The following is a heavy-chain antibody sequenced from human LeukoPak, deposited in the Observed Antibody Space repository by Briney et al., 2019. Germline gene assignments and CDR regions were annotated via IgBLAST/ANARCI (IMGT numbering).Heavy chain of an antibody. CDR2: INPNSGGT. D-gene: IGHD3-10*01. CDR1: GYTFTGYY. CDR3: ARTQLGVRGPGRYGTDV. V-gene: IGHV1-2*02. J-gene: IGHJ6*02. Sequence: ASVKVSCKASGYTFTGYYMHWVRQAPGQGLEWMGWINPNSGGTNYAQKFQGRVTMTRDTSISTAYMELSRLRSDDTAVHYCARTQLGVRGPGRYGTDVWGQGTTVTVSS.